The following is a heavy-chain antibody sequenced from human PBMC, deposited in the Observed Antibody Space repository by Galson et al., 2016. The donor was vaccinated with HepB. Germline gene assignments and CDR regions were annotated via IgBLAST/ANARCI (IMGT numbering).Heavy chain of an antibody. J-gene: IGHJ4*02. CDR1: GFTFSTSA. V-gene: IGHV3-30-3*01. D-gene: IGHD5-18*01. Sequence: SLRLSCAASGFTFSTSAVHWVRQAPGKGLEWVAVISSDGSNQFYADSVTGRFTISRDNSKDTLYLQMNSLSAEDTAVYYCAKDGGYTYALGYWGRGTLVTVSS. CDR3: AKDGGYTYALGY. CDR2: ISSDGSNQ.